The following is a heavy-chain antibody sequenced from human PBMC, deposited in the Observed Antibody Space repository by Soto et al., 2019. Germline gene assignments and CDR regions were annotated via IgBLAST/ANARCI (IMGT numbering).Heavy chain of an antibody. CDR1: GFIFSSHT. J-gene: IGHJ4*02. V-gene: IGHV3-21*02. D-gene: IGHD5-12*01. CDR3: ARGWLRDPWMY. Sequence: EVQLVESGGGLVKPGGSLRLSCAASGFIFSSHTMNWVRQVPGKGLEWVSSISASSTYIYYADSLKGRFTISRDNAYNSLYLQVRSLSAEHTAVYYCARGWLRDPWMYWGQGTLVTVFS. CDR2: ISASSTYI.